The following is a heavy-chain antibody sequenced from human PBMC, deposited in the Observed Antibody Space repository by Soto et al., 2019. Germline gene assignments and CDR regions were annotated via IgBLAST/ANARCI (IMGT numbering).Heavy chain of an antibody. J-gene: IGHJ6*02. Sequence: QMQLVQSGPEVKKPGTSVKVSCKASGFTFTSSAVQWVRQARGQRLEWIGWIVVGSGNTNYAQKFQERVTITRDMSTSTAYMELSSLRSEDTAVYYCAAEPYYDSSGYPSYYYYGMDVWGQGTTVTFSS. CDR2: IVVGSGNT. V-gene: IGHV1-58*01. D-gene: IGHD3-22*01. CDR3: AAEPYYDSSGYPSYYYYGMDV. CDR1: GFTFTSSA.